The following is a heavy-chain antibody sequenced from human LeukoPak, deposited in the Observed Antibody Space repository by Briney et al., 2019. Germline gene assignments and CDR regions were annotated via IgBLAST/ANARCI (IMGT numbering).Heavy chain of an antibody. V-gene: IGHV1-2*02. J-gene: IGHJ4*02. CDR1: GYTFTGYY. CDR3: AKSTGPIFGKGGYFDY. Sequence: GASVKVTCKASGYTFTGYYMHWVRQAPGQGLEWMGWINPNSGGTNYAQKFQGRVTMTRDTSISTAYMELSRLRSDDTAVYYCAKSTGPIFGKGGYFDYWGQGTLVTVSS. CDR2: INPNSGGT. D-gene: IGHD3-3*01.